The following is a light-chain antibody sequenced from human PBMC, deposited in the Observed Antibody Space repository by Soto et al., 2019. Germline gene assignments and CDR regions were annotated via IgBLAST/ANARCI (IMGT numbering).Light chain of an antibody. CDR2: DAS. CDR3: QQYNSYSSIT. Sequence: EIQMTQSPSTLSASVGDRVTIVCWASQSISNRLAWYQQKPRKAPKLLIYDASTLENGVPPRFSGSGSGTQFTLTISSLQPDDFATYYGQQYNSYSSITFGQGTRLEIK. V-gene: IGKV1-5*02. J-gene: IGKJ5*01. CDR1: QSISNR.